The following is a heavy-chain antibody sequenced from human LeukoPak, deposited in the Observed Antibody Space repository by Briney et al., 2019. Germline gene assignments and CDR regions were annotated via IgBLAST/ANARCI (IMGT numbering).Heavy chain of an antibody. CDR3: ATIRRGNIYGYFDL. CDR2: MRDSGST. J-gene: IGHJ4*02. V-gene: IGHV4-59*11. D-gene: IGHD5-18*01. CDR1: GGSFSSHY. Sequence: SETLSLTCTVSGGSFSSHYWSWIRQPPGKGLEWIAYMRDSGSTKHNPSLESRVTLSADTSKNQFSLRLSSVTAADTAVYYCATIRRGNIYGYFDLWGQGILVTVSS.